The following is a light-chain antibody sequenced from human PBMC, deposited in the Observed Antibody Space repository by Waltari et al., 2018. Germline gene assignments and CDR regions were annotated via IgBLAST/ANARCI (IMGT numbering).Light chain of an antibody. CDR2: EDS. CDR1: SIGTKS. J-gene: IGLJ3*02. V-gene: IGLV3-21*02. Sequence: SYVLIQIPSVSVAPGQTARITCGGDSIGTKSVPWYQQKAGQAPLLVISEDSDRPPGNPERFSGSNSGNTAALTIARVEAGDEADYYCQVWDPVRRHAWLFGGGTKLTVL. CDR3: QVWDPVRRHAWL.